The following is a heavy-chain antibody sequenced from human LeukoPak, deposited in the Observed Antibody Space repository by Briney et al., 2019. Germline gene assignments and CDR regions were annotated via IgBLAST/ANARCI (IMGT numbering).Heavy chain of an antibody. D-gene: IGHD2-15*01. CDR1: GFNFGEFW. Sequence: PGGSLRLSCAASGFNFGEFWMAWVRQTPGKGLEWVADIKEDGSEEFYVDSVKGRFTISRDNSKNSLYLQMNSLRAEDTALYYCAKDMQVVVAAPTHYYYYGMDVWGQGTTVTVSS. CDR3: AKDMQVVVAAPTHYYYYGMDV. V-gene: IGHV3-7*03. CDR2: IKEDGSEE. J-gene: IGHJ6*02.